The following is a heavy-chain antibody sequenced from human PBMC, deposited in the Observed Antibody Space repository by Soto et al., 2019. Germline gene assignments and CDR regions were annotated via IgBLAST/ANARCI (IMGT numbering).Heavy chain of an antibody. J-gene: IGHJ1*01. D-gene: IGHD4-17*01. CDR2: IYHSGTT. CDR1: GDSITTTTW. V-gene: IGHV4-4*02. Sequence: QVHLQESGPGLVKPSGTLSLTCAVSGDSITTTTWWSWVRQPPGKGLEWIGEIYHSGTTYSNPSFKSRVAISVDKSKNEFSLKLTSVTAADTAVYYCTRGGATNYGKYFQRWGQGTLVTVSS. CDR3: TRGGATNYGKYFQR.